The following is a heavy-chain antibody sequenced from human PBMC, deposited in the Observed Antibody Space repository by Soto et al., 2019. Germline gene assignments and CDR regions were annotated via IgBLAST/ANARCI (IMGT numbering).Heavy chain of an antibody. Sequence: SETLSLTCTVSGGSISSSSYYWGWIRQPPGKGLEWIGSIYYSGSTYYNPSLKSRVTISVDTSKNQFSLKLSSVTAADTAVYYCASPSHTLQLERPGDAFDIWGQGTMVTVSS. CDR2: IYYSGST. CDR3: ASPSHTLQLERPGDAFDI. V-gene: IGHV4-39*01. CDR1: GGSISSSSYY. J-gene: IGHJ3*02. D-gene: IGHD1-1*01.